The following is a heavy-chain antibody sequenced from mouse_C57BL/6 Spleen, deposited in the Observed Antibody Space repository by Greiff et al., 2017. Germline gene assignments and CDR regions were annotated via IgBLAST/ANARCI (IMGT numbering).Heavy chain of an antibody. Sequence: QVQLQQPGTELVKPGASVKLSCKASGYTFTSYWMHWVKQRPGQGLEWIGNINPSNGGTNYNEKFKSKATLTVDKSSSTASMQLSSLTSEDDAFYYCANDYGSSPSYWDFEGWGTGTTVTVAS. V-gene: IGHV1-53*01. D-gene: IGHD1-1*01. CDR3: ANDYGSSPSYWDFEG. J-gene: IGHJ1*03. CDR1: GYTFTSYW. CDR2: INPSNGGT.